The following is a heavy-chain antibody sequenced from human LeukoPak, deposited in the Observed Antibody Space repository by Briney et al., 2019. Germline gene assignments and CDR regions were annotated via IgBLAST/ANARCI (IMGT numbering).Heavy chain of an antibody. CDR1: GGSISSGGYS. CDR2: IYHSGST. CDR3: AKGTYSYGYYFDY. D-gene: IGHD5-18*01. J-gene: IGHJ4*02. Sequence: SETLSLTCAVSGGSISSGGYSWSWIRQPPGKGLEWIGYIYHSGSTYYNPSLKSRVTISVDRSKNQFSLKLGSVTAADTAVYYCAKGTYSYGYYFDYWGQGTLVTVSS. V-gene: IGHV4-30-2*01.